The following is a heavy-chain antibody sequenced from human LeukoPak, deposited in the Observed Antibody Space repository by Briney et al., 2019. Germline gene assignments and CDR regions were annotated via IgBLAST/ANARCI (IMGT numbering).Heavy chain of an antibody. CDR3: ARVGSGWSFDY. CDR2: IQTSGST. Sequence: PSETLSLTCAVYGGSFSDYYWSWIRQPAGRGLEWIGRIQTSGSTNYNPSLKSRVTMSVDTSKNKFSLKVNSVTAADTAVYYCARVGSGWSFDYWGQGTLVTVSS. V-gene: IGHV4-59*10. J-gene: IGHJ4*02. CDR1: GGSFSDYY. D-gene: IGHD6-19*01.